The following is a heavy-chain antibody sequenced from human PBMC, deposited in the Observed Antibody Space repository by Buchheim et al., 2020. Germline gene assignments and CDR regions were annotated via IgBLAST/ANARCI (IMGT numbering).Heavy chain of an antibody. Sequence: EVQLVQSGAEVKKPGESLKISCKGSGYNFVHYWVGWVRQRPGKGLEWMGMIYPDDSDTRYSPSFQGQATISADKSSTTAYPQWSSLKAADAAMYYCARQRSYSPGKDRGLYYFDYWGQGTL. CDR2: IYPDDSDT. D-gene: IGHD1-26*01. V-gene: IGHV5-51*01. CDR1: GYNFVHYW. CDR3: ARQRSYSPGKDRGLYYFDY. J-gene: IGHJ4*02.